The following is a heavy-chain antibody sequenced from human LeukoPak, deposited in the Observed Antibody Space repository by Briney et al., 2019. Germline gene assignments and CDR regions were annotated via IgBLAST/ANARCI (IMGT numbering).Heavy chain of an antibody. CDR2: IWYDGSNK. V-gene: IGHV3-33*03. D-gene: IGHD6-13*01. CDR1: GFTFSSYG. Sequence: GGSLRLSCAASGFTFSSYGMHWVRQAPGKGLEWVAVIWYDGSNKYYADSVKGRFTISRDNAKNSLYLQMNSLRAEDTAVYYCARIGAGSSRDYWGQGTLVTVSS. J-gene: IGHJ4*02. CDR3: ARIGAGSSRDY.